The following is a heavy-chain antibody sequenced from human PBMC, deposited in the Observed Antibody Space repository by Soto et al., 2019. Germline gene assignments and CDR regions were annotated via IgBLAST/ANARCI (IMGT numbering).Heavy chain of an antibody. Sequence: EVQLLESGGGLVQPGGSLRLSCAASGFTFSSYAMSWVRQAPGKGLEWVSAISGSAASTYYADSVKGRFTISRDNSKNTLSRQMNSRRAEDKAVYYCAKESSYINPLTAARECFDDWGQGTMVTVSS. CDR3: AKESSYINPLTAARECFDD. CDR2: ISGSAAST. D-gene: IGHD6-6*01. V-gene: IGHV3-23*01. CDR1: GFTFSSYA. J-gene: IGHJ4*02.